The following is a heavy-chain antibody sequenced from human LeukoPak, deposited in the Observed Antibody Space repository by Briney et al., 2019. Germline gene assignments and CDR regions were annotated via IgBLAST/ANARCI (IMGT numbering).Heavy chain of an antibody. Sequence: GASVKVSCKASGYTFTSYDINWVRQAPGQGLEWMGWMNPNSGETDYAQKFQGRVTMTRNTSISTAYMELSSLRSEDTAVYYCASLMFYQGMDVWGQGTTVTVSS. V-gene: IGHV1-8*01. J-gene: IGHJ6*02. CDR2: MNPNSGET. CDR1: GYTFTSYD. CDR3: ASLMFYQGMDV. D-gene: IGHD2-8*01.